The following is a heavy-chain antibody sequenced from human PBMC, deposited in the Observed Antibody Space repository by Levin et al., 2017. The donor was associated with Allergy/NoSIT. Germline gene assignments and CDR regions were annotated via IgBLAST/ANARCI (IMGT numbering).Heavy chain of an antibody. J-gene: IGHJ4*02. CDR2: INHSGST. V-gene: IGHV4-34*01. Sequence: SQTLSLTCAVYGGSFSGYYWSWIRQPPGKGLEWIGEINHSGSTNYNPSLKSRVTISVDTSKNQFSLKLSSVTAADTAVYYCARRKWAGTELDYWGQGTLVTVSS. CDR1: GGSFSGYY. D-gene: IGHD6-19*01. CDR3: ARRKWAGTELDY.